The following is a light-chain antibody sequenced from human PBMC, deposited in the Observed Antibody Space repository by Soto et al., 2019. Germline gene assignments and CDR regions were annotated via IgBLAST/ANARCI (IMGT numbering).Light chain of an antibody. CDR2: EVS. Sequence: QSVLTQPASVSGSPGQSITISCTGTSSDVGGYNYVSWYQQHPGKAPKLMIYEVSNRPPGVSNRFSGSKSGNTASLTISGLQAEDEADYYCSSYTSSRTRVFGTGTKVTVL. J-gene: IGLJ1*01. CDR1: SSDVGGYNY. CDR3: SSYTSSRTRV. V-gene: IGLV2-14*01.